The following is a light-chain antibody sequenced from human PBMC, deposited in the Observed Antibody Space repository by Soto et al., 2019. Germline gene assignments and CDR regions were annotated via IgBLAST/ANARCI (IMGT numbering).Light chain of an antibody. CDR3: QQSDSTPLT. Sequence: DIQMTQSPSSLSASVGERVTITCRASQTISDYLNWYQQKPGRVPKLLIYGASSLQSGVPSRFSGSGSGTDFTLTISSLQPEDFATYYCQQSDSTPLTFGGGTKVEIK. V-gene: IGKV1-39*01. J-gene: IGKJ4*01. CDR2: GAS. CDR1: QTISDY.